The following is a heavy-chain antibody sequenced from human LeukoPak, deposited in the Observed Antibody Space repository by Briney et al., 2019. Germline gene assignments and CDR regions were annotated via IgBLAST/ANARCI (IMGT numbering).Heavy chain of an antibody. CDR3: ARRRWTGFDY. CDR2: INHSGST. D-gene: IGHD3/OR15-3a*01. J-gene: IGHJ4*02. CDR1: GGSFSGYY. Sequence: PSETLSLTCAVNGGSFSGYYWTWIRQSPGKGLEWIGEINHSGSTNYNASLKSRVTISEDTSKNQFSLKMTSVTAADTAVYYCARRRWTGFDYWGQGTLVTVSS. V-gene: IGHV4-34*01.